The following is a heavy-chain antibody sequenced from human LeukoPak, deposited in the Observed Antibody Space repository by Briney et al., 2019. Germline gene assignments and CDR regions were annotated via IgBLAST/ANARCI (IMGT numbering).Heavy chain of an antibody. V-gene: IGHV3-74*01. Sequence: HPGGSLRLSCAASGFTFSNYWMHWVRQAPGKGLVWVSRINGDGSGISYADSVKGRFTISRDNAKNTLYLQMNSLRVEDTAVYYCPRGGSGGNWFDPWGQGTLVTVSS. CDR2: INGDGSGI. J-gene: IGHJ5*02. CDR3: PRGGSGGNWFDP. D-gene: IGHD3-10*01. CDR1: GFTFSNYW.